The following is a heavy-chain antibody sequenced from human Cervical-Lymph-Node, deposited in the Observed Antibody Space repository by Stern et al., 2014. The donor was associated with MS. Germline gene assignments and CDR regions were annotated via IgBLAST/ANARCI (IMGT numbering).Heavy chain of an antibody. J-gene: IGHJ6*02. V-gene: IGHV4-61*02. CDR2: IYTSGST. Sequence: QLQLQESGPGLVKPSQTLSLTCTVSGGSISSGSYYWSWIRQPAGKGLEWIGGIYTSGSTNYNPSLKSRVTISVDPSKNQFSRKLTSVTAADTAVYYCARDCRLRYFDNYGMDVWGQGTTVTVSS. CDR3: ARDCRLRYFDNYGMDV. CDR1: GGSISSGSYY. D-gene: IGHD3-9*01.